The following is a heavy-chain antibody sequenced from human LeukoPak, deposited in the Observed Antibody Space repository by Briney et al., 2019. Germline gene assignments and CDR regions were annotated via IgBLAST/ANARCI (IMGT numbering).Heavy chain of an antibody. CDR1: GFTFSSCA. J-gene: IGHJ4*02. Sequence: GGSLRLSCAASGFTFSSCAMSWVRQAPGKGLEWVSTIIDSGNSLYYADSVEGRFTISRDNSKNTLYLQMNSLRAGDTAVYYCAKDPIFSGSYGVFDSWGQGTLVTVSS. D-gene: IGHD1-26*01. CDR3: AKDPIFSGSYGVFDS. CDR2: IIDSGNSL. V-gene: IGHV3-23*01.